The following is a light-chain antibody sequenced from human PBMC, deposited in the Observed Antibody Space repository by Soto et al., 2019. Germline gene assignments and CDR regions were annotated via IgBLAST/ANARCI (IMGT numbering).Light chain of an antibody. CDR2: ATY. CDR1: QSVSSGY. Sequence: VLTQSPGTLSLSPGERATLSCRAGQSVSSGYLAWYQQKPGQAPRLLLYATYSRGPGIPVRFSGSGSGADFNRTTSRRQPEAFALYYCHQYGDPPLYTLGHGTKVEIK. V-gene: IGKV3-20*01. CDR3: HQYGDPPLYT. J-gene: IGKJ2*01.